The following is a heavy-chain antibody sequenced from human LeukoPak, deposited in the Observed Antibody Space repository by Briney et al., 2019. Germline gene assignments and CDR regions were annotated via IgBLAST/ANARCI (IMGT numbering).Heavy chain of an antibody. V-gene: IGHV3-48*01. CDR1: GFTFSSYG. CDR2: ISDSSSFI. D-gene: IGHD6-6*01. CDR3: ARGGIAAQDY. Sequence: PGGSLRLSCAASGFTFSSYGMHWVRQAPGKGLEWVSYISDSSSFIYYADSVKGRFTISRDSAKNSLYLQMNSLRVEDTAVYYCARGGIAAQDYWGQGTLVTVSS. J-gene: IGHJ4*02.